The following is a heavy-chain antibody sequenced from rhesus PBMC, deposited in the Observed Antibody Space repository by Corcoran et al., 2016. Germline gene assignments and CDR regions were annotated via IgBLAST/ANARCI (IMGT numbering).Heavy chain of an antibody. Sequence: EVQLVESGGGLAKPGGSRRLPCGASGFTFSSYRMNWVRPAPGKGLEWVSAINIGGGSPYYADSVKGRFTISRDNSKNTLSLQMNSLRAEDTAVYYCAKPWNYGLDSWGQGVVVTVSS. J-gene: IGHJ6*01. CDR1: GFTFSSYR. CDR3: AKPWNYGLDS. V-gene: IGHV3S25*01. CDR2: INIGGGSP.